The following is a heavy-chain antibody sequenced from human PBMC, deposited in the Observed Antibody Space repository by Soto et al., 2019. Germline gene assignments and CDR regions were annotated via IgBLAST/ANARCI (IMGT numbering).Heavy chain of an antibody. V-gene: IGHV3-33*01. CDR3: ARAYRDWRYFDY. CDR1: GFTFSSYA. D-gene: IGHD2-21*01. J-gene: IGHJ4*02. Sequence: QVQLVESGGGVVQPGRSLRLSCAASGFTFSSYAMHWVRQAPGKGPEWLAVIWYDGSNKYYGDSVKGRFTISRDNSRNTLYMQMNSLRVEDTAVYYCARAYRDWRYFDYWGQGTLVTVSS. CDR2: IWYDGSNK.